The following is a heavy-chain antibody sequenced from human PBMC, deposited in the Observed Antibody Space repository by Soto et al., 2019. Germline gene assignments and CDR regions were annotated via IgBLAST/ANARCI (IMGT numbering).Heavy chain of an antibody. D-gene: IGHD3-3*01. CDR1: GGSFSGYY. V-gene: IGHV4-34*02. CDR3: ARDWRK. J-gene: IGHJ4*02. CDR2: LAHRGST. Sequence: QVQLQQWGAGLLKPSETLSLTCGVYGGSFSGYYWTWIRQPPGKGLEWIGELAHRGSTNDNPSLKSRVSMSIDTSQNQFALKLTSGTAADTAVDYCARDWRKWGQGTLVTVSS.